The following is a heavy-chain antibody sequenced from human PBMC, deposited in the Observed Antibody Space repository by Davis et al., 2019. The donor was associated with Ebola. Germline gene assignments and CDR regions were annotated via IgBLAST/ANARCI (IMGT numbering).Heavy chain of an antibody. CDR1: GFIFRSYV. V-gene: IGHV3-23*01. CDR3: AKDLGTSGIVDY. CDR2: FGTSGDT. Sequence: GESLKIPCATSGFIFRSYVMSWVRQAPGKGLEWVSTFGTSGDTFYADSVKGRFTISRDNSKNTLYLQMNSLRGEDTAIYYCAKDLGTSGIVDYWGQGTLVTVS. J-gene: IGHJ4*02. D-gene: IGHD1-1*01.